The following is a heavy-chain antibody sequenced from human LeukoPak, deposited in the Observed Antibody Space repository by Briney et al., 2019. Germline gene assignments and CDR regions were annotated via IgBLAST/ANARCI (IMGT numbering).Heavy chain of an antibody. Sequence: GGSLRLSCAASGFTFSDYTMIWVRQAPGKGLEWVSSISSSSSYIYYVDSVKGRFTISRDNAKNSLYLQMNSLRAEDTAVYYCASNYYDSSGYYYGTPWGQGTLVTVSS. CDR3: ASNYYDSSGYYYGTP. D-gene: IGHD3-22*01. CDR1: GFTFSDYT. J-gene: IGHJ5*02. CDR2: ISSSSSYI. V-gene: IGHV3-21*01.